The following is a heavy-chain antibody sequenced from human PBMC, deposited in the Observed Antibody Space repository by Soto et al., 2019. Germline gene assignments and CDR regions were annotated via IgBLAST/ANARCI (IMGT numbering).Heavy chain of an antibody. CDR2: IYSSGST. V-gene: IGHV4-59*01. J-gene: IGHJ4*02. Sequence: KPSETLSLTCTVSGGSISNYYWSWIRQPPGKGLEWIGYIYSSGSTHYNPSLQSRVTISADTSKNQVSLKVNSVTAADTAMYYCARDHPHSYGVYYFDYWGQGTPVTVS. CDR3: ARDHPHSYGVYYFDY. D-gene: IGHD5-18*01. CDR1: GGSISNYY.